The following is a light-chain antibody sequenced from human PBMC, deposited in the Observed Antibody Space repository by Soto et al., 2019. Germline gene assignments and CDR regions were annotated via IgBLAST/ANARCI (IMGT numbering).Light chain of an antibody. CDR3: ATWDDSRNKV. V-gene: IGLV1-44*01. CDR1: SSNIGGNT. J-gene: IGLJ1*01. Sequence: QSVLTQPPSASGTPGQRVTISCSGSSSNIGGNTVNWYQQLPGTAPKLLIYNNNQRPSGVPDRFSGSKSGTSASLAISGLQSEDEADYYCATWDDSRNKVFGTGTNVTV. CDR2: NNN.